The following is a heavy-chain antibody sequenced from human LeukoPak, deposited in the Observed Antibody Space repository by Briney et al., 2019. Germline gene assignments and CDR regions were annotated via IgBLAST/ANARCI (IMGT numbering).Heavy chain of an antibody. CDR2: IRYDGSNK. CDR3: AKDKTYYYDSSGYSHPGYYFDY. Sequence: GGSLRLSCAASGFTFSSYGMHWVRQAPGKGLEWVAFIRYDGSNKYYADSVKGRFTISRGNSKNTLYLQMNSLRAEDTAVYYCAKDKTYYYDSSGYSHPGYYFDYWGQGTLVTVSS. D-gene: IGHD3-22*01. J-gene: IGHJ4*02. CDR1: GFTFSSYG. V-gene: IGHV3-30*02.